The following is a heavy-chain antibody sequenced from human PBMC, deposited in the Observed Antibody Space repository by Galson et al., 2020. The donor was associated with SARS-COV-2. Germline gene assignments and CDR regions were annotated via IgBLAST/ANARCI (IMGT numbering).Heavy chain of an antibody. CDR2: INHSGSS. CDR1: GGSFSGYY. D-gene: IGHD1-20*01. Sequence: SETLYLTCAVYGGSFSGYYWTWIRQPPGKGLEWIGDINHSGSSNYNPSLKSRVTMSVDTSKNQFSLKLSSVTAADTAVYYCARSDTLQRYLPIDLWGQGTLVTVSS. J-gene: IGHJ5*02. V-gene: IGHV4-34*01. CDR3: ARSDTLQRYLPIDL.